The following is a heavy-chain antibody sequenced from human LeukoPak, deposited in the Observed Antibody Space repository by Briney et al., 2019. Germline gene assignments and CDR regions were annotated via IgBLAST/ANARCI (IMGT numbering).Heavy chain of an antibody. CDR3: AKDDITENAFDI. V-gene: IGHV3-30*02. CDR1: GFTFSSYG. D-gene: IGHD2-15*01. CDR2: IRYDGSNK. Sequence: GGSLRLSCAASGFTFSSYGMHWVRQAPGKGLEWVAFIRYDGSNKYYADSVKGRFTISRDNSKNTLYLQMNSLRAEDTAGYYCAKDDITENAFDIWGQGTMVTVSS. J-gene: IGHJ3*02.